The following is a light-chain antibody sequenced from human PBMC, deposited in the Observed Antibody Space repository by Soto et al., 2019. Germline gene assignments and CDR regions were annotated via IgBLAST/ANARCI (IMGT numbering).Light chain of an antibody. V-gene: IGLV2-23*02. CDR2: EVS. J-gene: IGLJ1*01. CDR3: CSYAGSSTYV. CDR1: SSDVGSYNL. Sequence: QSALTQPASVSGPPGQSITISCTGTSSDVGSYNLVSWYQQHPGKAPKLMIYEVSKRPSGVSNRFSGSKSGNTASLTISGLQAEDKAGYYCCSYAGSSTYVFGTGTKVTVL.